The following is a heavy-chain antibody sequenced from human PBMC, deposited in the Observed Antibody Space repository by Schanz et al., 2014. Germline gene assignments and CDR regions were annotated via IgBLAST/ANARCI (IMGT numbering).Heavy chain of an antibody. Sequence: EVQLVESGGGLVQPGGSLRLSCAASAFIFRSYSMHWVRQAPGKGLQWVSCIYLDGSTYYADSVKGRLTISRDTSKNTLYLQINSLRDEDTAVYYCARARGWGAPYYYGMDAWGQGTTVTVSS. J-gene: IGHJ6*02. V-gene: IGHV3-66*01. D-gene: IGHD3-16*01. CDR1: AFIFRSYS. CDR3: ARARGWGAPYYYGMDA. CDR2: IYLDGST.